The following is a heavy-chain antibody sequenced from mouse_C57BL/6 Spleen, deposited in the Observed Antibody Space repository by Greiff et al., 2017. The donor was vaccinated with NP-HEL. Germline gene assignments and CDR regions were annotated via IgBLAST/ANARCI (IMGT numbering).Heavy chain of an antibody. Sequence: VQLQQSGAELARPGASVKMSCKASGCTFTSYTMHWVKQRPGQGLEWIGYINPSSGYTKYNQKFKDKATLTADKSSSTAYMQLSSLTSEDSAVYYCARIYYGNFYFDYWGQGTTLTVSS. J-gene: IGHJ2*01. D-gene: IGHD2-1*01. CDR1: GCTFTSYT. CDR3: ARIYYGNFYFDY. CDR2: INPSSGYT. V-gene: IGHV1-4*01.